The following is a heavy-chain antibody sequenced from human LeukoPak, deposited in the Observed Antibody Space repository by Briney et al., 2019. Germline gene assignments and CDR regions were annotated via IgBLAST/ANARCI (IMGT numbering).Heavy chain of an antibody. V-gene: IGHV1-18*01. CDR2: ISPYNGKK. CDR1: GYTFPNQA. J-gene: IGHJ4*02. CDR3: ARGGMSYFDY. Sequence: ASVKVSCKASGYTFPNQAISWVRQAPGQGLERMGWISPYNGKKDYAQKFQGRVTMTTDTSTSTAYMELTSLRSDDTAIYYCARGGMSYFDYWGQGTLVTVSS. D-gene: IGHD6-13*01.